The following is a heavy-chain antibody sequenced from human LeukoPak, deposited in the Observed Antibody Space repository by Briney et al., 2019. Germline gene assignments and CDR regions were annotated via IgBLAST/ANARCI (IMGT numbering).Heavy chain of an antibody. CDR1: GFTFSSYA. CDR3: ARADYGDHYFDY. J-gene: IGHJ4*02. D-gene: IGHD4-17*01. CDR2: ISYDGSNK. Sequence: GGSLRLSCAASGFTFSSYAMHWVRQAPGKGVEWVAVISYDGSNKYYADSVKGRFTISRDNSKNTLYLQMNSLRAEDTAVYYCARADYGDHYFDYWGQGTLVTASS. V-gene: IGHV3-30-3*01.